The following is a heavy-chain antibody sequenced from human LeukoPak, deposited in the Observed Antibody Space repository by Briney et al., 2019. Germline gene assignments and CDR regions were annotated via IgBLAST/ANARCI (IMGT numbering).Heavy chain of an antibody. D-gene: IGHD5-18*01. CDR2: ISYDGSDK. V-gene: IGHV3-30*03. CDR1: RFISSSYS. Sequence: GGSLRLSCAASRFISSSYSMYWVRQAPGKGLEWVAVISYDGSDKYYGGSVKGRFTISRDKAKNSLYLQMNSLRAEDTAVYYCARDGRSYGFHWFDPWGQGTLVTVSS. J-gene: IGHJ5*02. CDR3: ARDGRSYGFHWFDP.